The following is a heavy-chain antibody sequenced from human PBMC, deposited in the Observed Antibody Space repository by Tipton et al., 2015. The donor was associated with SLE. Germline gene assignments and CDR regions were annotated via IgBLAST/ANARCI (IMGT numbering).Heavy chain of an antibody. CDR3: ARYCSGGSCYHDAFDI. V-gene: IGHV4-4*07. J-gene: IGHJ3*02. CDR2: IYPSGST. CDR1: GGSISNYY. D-gene: IGHD2-15*01. Sequence: TLSLTCTVSGGSISNYYWSWVRQPAGKGLEWIGRIYPSGSTNYNPSLKSRVTMSVDTSKNQFSLKLTSVTAADTAVYYCARYCSGGSCYHDAFDIWGQGTMFTVSS.